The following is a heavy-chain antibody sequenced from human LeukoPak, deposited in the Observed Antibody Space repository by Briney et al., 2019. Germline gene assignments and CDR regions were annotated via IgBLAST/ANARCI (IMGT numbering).Heavy chain of an antibody. D-gene: IGHD1-26*01. J-gene: IGHJ6*03. CDR2: ISAYNGNT. CDR1: GYTFTSYG. V-gene: IGHV1-18*01. Sequence: GASVKVSCKASGYTFTSYGISWVRQAPGQGLEWMGWISAYNGNTNYAHNLQGRLTMTTDTSTSTAYMELRNLKSDDTAVYYCARSGGYYFYMDVWGKGTTVTVSS. CDR3: ARSGGYYFYMDV.